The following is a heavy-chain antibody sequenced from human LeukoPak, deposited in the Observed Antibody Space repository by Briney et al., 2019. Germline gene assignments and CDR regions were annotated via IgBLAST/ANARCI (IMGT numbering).Heavy chain of an antibody. V-gene: IGHV3-11*04. CDR1: GFTFSDYY. D-gene: IGHD6-6*01. Sequence: GGSLRLSCAASGFTFSDYYMSWIRQAPGKGLEWVSYISSSGSTIYYADSVKGRFTISRDNAKNSLYLQMNSLRAEDTAVYYCAVPLAGWLVPEDYWGQGTLVTVSS. J-gene: IGHJ4*02. CDR2: ISSSGSTI. CDR3: AVPLAGWLVPEDY.